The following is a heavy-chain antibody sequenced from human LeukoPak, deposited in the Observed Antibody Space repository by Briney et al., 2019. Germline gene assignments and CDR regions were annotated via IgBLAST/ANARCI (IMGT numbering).Heavy chain of an antibody. D-gene: IGHD1-20*01. V-gene: IGHV4-39*01. CDR2: IYYSGST. J-gene: IGHJ4*02. CDR1: GGSISSSSYY. CDR3: ARRVTGTTTFDH. Sequence: SETLSLTCTVSGGSISSSSYYWGWIRQPPGKGLEWIGSIYYSGSTYYNPSLKSRVTISVDTSKNQFSLKLSSVTAADTAVYYCARRVTGTTTFDHWGQGTLVTVSS.